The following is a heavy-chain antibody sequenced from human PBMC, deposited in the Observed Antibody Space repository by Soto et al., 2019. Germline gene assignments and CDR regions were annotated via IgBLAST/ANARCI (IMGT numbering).Heavy chain of an antibody. Sequence: QVQLQQWGAGLLKSSETLSLTCAVYGGSFSGYYWNWLRQPPGEGLEWIGKIDQSGSTNYNPSLKGRVPMAVXXPXSXXSLKLTSVTAMDTAVYYCAGGRDTVVRGVMNWFDPWGQGTLVTVSS. CDR2: IDQSGST. CDR3: AGGRDTVVRGVMNWFDP. D-gene: IGHD3-10*01. CDR1: GGSFSGYY. J-gene: IGHJ5*02. V-gene: IGHV4-34*01.